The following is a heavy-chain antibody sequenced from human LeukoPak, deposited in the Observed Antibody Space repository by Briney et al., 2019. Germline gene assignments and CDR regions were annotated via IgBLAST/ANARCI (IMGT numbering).Heavy chain of an antibody. J-gene: IGHJ6*02. V-gene: IGHV1-18*01. CDR2: ISAYNGNT. D-gene: IGHD2-2*01. Sequence: ASVKVSCKASGYTFTSYGISWVRRAPGQGLEWTGWISAYNGNTNYAQKLQGRVTMTTDTSTSTAYMELRSLRSDDTAVYYCARGDIVVVPAADVVTQHYYYYYGMDVWGQGTTVTVSS. CDR3: ARGDIVVVPAADVVTQHYYYYYGMDV. CDR1: GYTFTSYG.